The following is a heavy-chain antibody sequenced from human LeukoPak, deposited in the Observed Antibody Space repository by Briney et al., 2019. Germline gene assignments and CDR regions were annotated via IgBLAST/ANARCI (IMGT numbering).Heavy chain of an antibody. V-gene: IGHV3-7*01. CDR2: IKQDGSEK. CDR3: ARVRVTNNWFDP. CDR1: GFTFSSYW. D-gene: IGHD4-17*01. J-gene: IGHJ5*02. Sequence: GGSLRLSCAASGFTFSSYWMSWVRQAPGKGLEWVANIKQDGSEKYYVDSVKGRFTISRDNTKNSLYLQMNSLRAEDMAVYYCARVRVTNNWFDPWGQGTLVTVSS.